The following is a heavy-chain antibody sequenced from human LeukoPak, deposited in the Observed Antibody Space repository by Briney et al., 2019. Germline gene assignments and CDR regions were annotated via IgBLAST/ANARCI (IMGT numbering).Heavy chain of an antibody. CDR2: ISYDGSYK. V-gene: IGHV3-30*19. D-gene: IGHD6-6*01. Sequence: PGGSLRLSCVVSGFTISSYGMHWVRQAPGKGLEWVAFISYDGSYKYYADSVKGRFTISRDNSKDTIYLQMNSLRVEDTAVYYCARVEYSNSFEGFEDYWGQGTLVTVSS. CDR1: GFTISSYG. J-gene: IGHJ4*02. CDR3: ARVEYSNSFEGFEDY.